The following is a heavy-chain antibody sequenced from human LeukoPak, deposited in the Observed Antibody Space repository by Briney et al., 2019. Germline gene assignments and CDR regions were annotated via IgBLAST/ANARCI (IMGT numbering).Heavy chain of an antibody. J-gene: IGHJ3*02. Sequence: GGSLRLSCAASGFTVSSNYMSWVRQAPGKGLEWVSVIYSGGSTYYADSVKGRFTISRDNSKNTLYLQMNSLRAEDTALYYCAKDKIVGATSGGAFDIWGQGTMVTVSS. V-gene: IGHV3-53*05. CDR2: IYSGGST. CDR1: GFTVSSNY. CDR3: AKDKIVGATSGGAFDI. D-gene: IGHD1-26*01.